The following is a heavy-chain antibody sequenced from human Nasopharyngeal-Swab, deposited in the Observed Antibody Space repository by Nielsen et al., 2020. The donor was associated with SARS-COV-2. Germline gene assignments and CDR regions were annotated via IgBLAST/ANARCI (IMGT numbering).Heavy chain of an antibody. CDR1: GGSFSGYY. CDR3: ARGRYCSSTSCRYYYYYYMDV. V-gene: IGHV4-34*01. J-gene: IGHJ6*03. CDR2: INHSGST. Sequence: SETLSLTCAVYGGSFSGYYWSWIRQPPGKGLEWIGEINHSGSTNYNPSLKSRVTISVDTSKNQFSLKLSSVTAVDTAVYYCARGRYCSSTSCRYYYYYYMDVWGKGTTVTVSS. D-gene: IGHD2-2*01.